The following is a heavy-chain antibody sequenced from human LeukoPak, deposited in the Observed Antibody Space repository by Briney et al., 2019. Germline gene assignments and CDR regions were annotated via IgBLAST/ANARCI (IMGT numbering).Heavy chain of an antibody. J-gene: IGHJ4*02. CDR3: ARQGELAIDY. CDR2: IYNTGRT. Sequence: SETLSLTCSVSGSSITNYYWSCIRQSPGKGLEWIGFIYNTGRTNYNPSLQSRVTMSIDTSKNQFSLKLSSVTAADTAVYYCARQGELAIDYWGQGTLVTVSS. CDR1: GSSITNYY. V-gene: IGHV4-59*08. D-gene: IGHD1-26*01.